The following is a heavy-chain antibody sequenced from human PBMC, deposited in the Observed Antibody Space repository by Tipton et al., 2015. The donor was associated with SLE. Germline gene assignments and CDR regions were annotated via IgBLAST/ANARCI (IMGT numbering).Heavy chain of an antibody. Sequence: TLSLTCTVSGDSISSSSYYWTWIRQPPGKGLEWIGSIHYSGTPYYNPSLKSRITISVDTTKNQFSLKLTSMTAADTAVYYCAKTGPKKGSDWFRWFDPWGQGTLVTVSS. CDR1: GDSISSSSYY. D-gene: IGHD6-19*01. J-gene: IGHJ5*02. CDR2: IHYSGTP. V-gene: IGHV4-39*07. CDR3: AKTGPKKGSDWFRWFDP.